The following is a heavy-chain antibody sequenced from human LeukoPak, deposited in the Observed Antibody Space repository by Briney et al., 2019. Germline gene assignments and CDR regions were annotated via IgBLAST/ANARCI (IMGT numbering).Heavy chain of an antibody. D-gene: IGHD2-2*01. Sequence: SVKVSCKASGGTFSSYAISWVRQAPGQGLEWMGGIIPIFGTANYAQKFQGRVTITTDESTSAAYMELSSLRSEDTAVYYCARAPIVVVPTHFYYYYYMDVWGKGTTVTVSS. V-gene: IGHV1-69*05. CDR3: ARAPIVVVPTHFYYYYYMDV. J-gene: IGHJ6*03. CDR1: GGTFSSYA. CDR2: IIPIFGTA.